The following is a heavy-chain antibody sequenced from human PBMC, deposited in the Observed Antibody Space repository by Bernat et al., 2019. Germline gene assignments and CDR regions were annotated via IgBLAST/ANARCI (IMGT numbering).Heavy chain of an antibody. J-gene: IGHJ4*02. Sequence: EVQLVESGGGLVQPGGSLRLSCAASGFSFSSYEMNWVRQAPGKGLEWVSYISTSGSTIYYADSVKGRFTISRDKGKKSMYLQMNSLRGEDTAIYYCFGVLGVESTVQGAKHFDYWGQGTLVNGSP. CDR2: ISTSGSTI. CDR3: FGVLGVESTVQGAKHFDY. CDR1: GFSFSSYE. V-gene: IGHV3-48*03. D-gene: IGHD2-8*02.